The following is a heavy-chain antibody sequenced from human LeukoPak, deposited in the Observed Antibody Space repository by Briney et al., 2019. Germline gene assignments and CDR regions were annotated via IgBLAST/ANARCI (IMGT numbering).Heavy chain of an antibody. CDR3: TTDPPQYSYGLISSDY. Sequence: GGALRLSCAASGFTFSNAWMSWVRQAPGKGLEWVGLIKSKNDGGTTDYDAPVKGRFTISRDDSKNTLYLQMNSLKTEDTAVYYGTTDPPQYSYGLISSDYWGQGTLVTVSS. J-gene: IGHJ4*02. CDR2: IKSKNDGGTT. V-gene: IGHV3-15*01. CDR1: GFTFSNAW. D-gene: IGHD5-18*01.